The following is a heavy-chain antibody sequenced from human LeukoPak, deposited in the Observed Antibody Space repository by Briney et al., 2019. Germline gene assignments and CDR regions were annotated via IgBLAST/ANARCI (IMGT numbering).Heavy chain of an antibody. CDR3: ARLNDYGGNSGYYYYGMDV. Sequence: ASVKVSCKASGYTFSSYAISWVRQAPGQGLEWMGRIIPILGIANYAQKFQGRVTITADKSTSTAYMELSSLRSEDTAVYYCARLNDYGGNSGYYYYGMDVWGQGTTVTVSS. V-gene: IGHV1-69*04. CDR1: GYTFSSYA. J-gene: IGHJ6*02. D-gene: IGHD4-17*01. CDR2: IIPILGIA.